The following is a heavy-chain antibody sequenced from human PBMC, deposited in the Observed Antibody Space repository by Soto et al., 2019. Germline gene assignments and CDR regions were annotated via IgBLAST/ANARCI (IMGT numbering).Heavy chain of an antibody. D-gene: IGHD2-15*01. J-gene: IGHJ3*02. CDR1: GGSITSDY. V-gene: IGHV4-59*01. Sequence: QVQLQESGPGLVKPSETLSLNCTVSGGSITSDYWTWIRQPPGKGLEWIGHIYYTGSIAYNASLRSRITISLDPSKTHFSLKLSSVTAADSAVYFCARGGGTYCDGGSCYRSRAFHIWGLGTMVTVSS. CDR3: ARGGGTYCDGGSCYRSRAFHI. CDR2: IYYTGSI.